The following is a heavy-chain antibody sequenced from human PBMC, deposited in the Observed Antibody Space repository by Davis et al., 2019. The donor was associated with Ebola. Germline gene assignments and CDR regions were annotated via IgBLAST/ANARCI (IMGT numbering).Heavy chain of an antibody. CDR2: INPSGGST. CDR1: GYTFTSYD. V-gene: IGHV1-46*01. CDR3: ARGYYDILTGYFD. Sequence: ASVKVSCKASGYTFTSYDINWVRQAPGQGLEWMGIINPSGGSTSYAQKFQGRVTMTRDTSTSTVYMELSSLRSEDTAVYYCARGYYDILTGYFDWGQGTLVTVSS. J-gene: IGHJ4*02. D-gene: IGHD3-9*01.